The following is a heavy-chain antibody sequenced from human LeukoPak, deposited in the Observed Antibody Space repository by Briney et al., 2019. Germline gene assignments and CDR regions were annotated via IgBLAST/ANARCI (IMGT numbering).Heavy chain of an antibody. J-gene: IGHJ5*02. CDR3: ARKSRRNWFDP. V-gene: IGHV4-59*01. CDR2: IYYSGST. CDR1: GGSIRSYY. D-gene: IGHD3-3*01. Sequence: SETLSLTCTVSGGSIRSYYWSWIRQPPGKGLEWIGYIYYSGSTNYNPSLKSRVTISVDASKNQFSLKLSSVTAADTAVYYCARKSRRNWFDPWGQGTLVTVSS.